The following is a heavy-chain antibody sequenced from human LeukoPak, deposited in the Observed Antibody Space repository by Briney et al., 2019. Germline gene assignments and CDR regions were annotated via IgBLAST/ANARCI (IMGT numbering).Heavy chain of an antibody. Sequence: PGGSLRLSCAASGFTFSSYWMSWVRQAPGKGLEWVANIKQDGSEKYYVDSVKGRFTISRDNAKNSLYLQMNSLRAEDTAVYYCARDLGYSSSWYLLQYNYYGMDVWGQGTTVTVSS. CDR2: IKQDGSEK. CDR3: ARDLGYSSSWYLLQYNYYGMDV. D-gene: IGHD6-13*01. V-gene: IGHV3-7*01. CDR1: GFTFSSYW. J-gene: IGHJ6*02.